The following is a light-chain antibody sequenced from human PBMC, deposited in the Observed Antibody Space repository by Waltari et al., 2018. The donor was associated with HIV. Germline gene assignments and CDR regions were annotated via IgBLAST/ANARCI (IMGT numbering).Light chain of an antibody. CDR3: HQYGTSPYT. V-gene: IGKV3-20*01. J-gene: IGKJ2*01. Sequence: EIVLTQSPGTLSLSAGERATLSCRASQSVKSRFLSWYQQKPGQAPRLLIFGASSRATGIPDRFTGSGSGTDFSLTISRLEPEDFAVYYCHQYGTSPYTFGQGTKLDIK. CDR1: QSVKSRF. CDR2: GAS.